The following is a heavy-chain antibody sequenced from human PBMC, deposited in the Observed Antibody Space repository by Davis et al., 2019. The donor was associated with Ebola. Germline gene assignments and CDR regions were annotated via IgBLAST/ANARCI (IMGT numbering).Heavy chain of an antibody. CDR1: GFTFSSYA. CDR2: ISGSGNTK. Sequence: GESLKISCAASGFTFSSYAMSWVRQAPGKGLEWVSVISGSGNTKDYADSVKGRFTISRDNSKNTLYLQMNSLRAEDTALYYCAKGPNYQFWNVYYTDWGQGTLVTVSS. V-gene: IGHV3-23*01. D-gene: IGHD3-3*01. J-gene: IGHJ4*02. CDR3: AKGPNYQFWNVYYTD.